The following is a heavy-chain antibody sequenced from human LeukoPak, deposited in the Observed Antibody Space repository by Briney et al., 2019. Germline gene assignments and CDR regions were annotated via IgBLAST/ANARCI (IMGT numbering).Heavy chain of an antibody. CDR2: IIPIFGTA. D-gene: IGHD3-10*01. Sequence: SVKVSCKASGGPFSRYSISRGRQAPGPRLEWMGGIIPIFGTANYAQKFQGRVTITADESTSTAYMELSSLRSEDTAVYYCARDVRYYGSGRQGYFQHWGQGTLVTVSS. CDR3: ARDVRYYGSGRQGYFQH. V-gene: IGHV1-69*13. J-gene: IGHJ1*01. CDR1: GGPFSRYS.